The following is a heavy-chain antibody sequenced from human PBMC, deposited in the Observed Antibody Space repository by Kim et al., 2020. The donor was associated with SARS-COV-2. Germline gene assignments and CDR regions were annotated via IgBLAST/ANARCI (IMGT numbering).Heavy chain of an antibody. D-gene: IGHD2-21*02. CDR3: ARELVVVTANGGPFDY. Sequence: SVKVSCKASGGTFSSYAISWVRQAPGQGLEWMGGIIPIFGTANYAQKFQGRVTITAYESTSTAYMELSSLRSEDTAVYYCARELVVVTANGGPFDYWGQGTLVTVSS. CDR2: IIPIFGTA. J-gene: IGHJ4*02. V-gene: IGHV1-69*13. CDR1: GGTFSSYA.